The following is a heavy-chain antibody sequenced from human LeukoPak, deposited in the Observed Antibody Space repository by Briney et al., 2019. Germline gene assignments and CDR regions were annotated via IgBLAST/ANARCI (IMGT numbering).Heavy chain of an antibody. D-gene: IGHD4-23*01. V-gene: IGHV3-33*01. CDR3: ARDIGTWPNSLFDY. CDR2: IWSDGSKK. Sequence: GRSLRLSCAASGFIFSNYGFHWVRQAPGKGLEWVALIWSDGSKKYYTDSVKGRFTISRDDSKNTLFLQMNSLRAEDMAVYYCARDIGTWPNSLFDYWGQGNLVTVSS. J-gene: IGHJ4*02. CDR1: GFIFSNYG.